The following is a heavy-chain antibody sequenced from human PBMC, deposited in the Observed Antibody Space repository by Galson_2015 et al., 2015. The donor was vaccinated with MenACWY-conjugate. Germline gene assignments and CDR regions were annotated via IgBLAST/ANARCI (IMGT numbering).Heavy chain of an antibody. CDR3: ARHPPGGRGMDV. D-gene: IGHD1-26*01. J-gene: IGHJ6*02. CDR2: INPVDSNI. V-gene: IGHV5-51*01. Sequence: QSGAEVTKPGESLQISCPGSGYSFTNYWIAWVRQMPGKGLEWVGLINPVDSNIRYSPSFQGQVTISADESISTAYLQWSSLKASDTAMYYCARHPPGGRGMDVWGRGTTVTVSS. CDR1: GYSFTNYW.